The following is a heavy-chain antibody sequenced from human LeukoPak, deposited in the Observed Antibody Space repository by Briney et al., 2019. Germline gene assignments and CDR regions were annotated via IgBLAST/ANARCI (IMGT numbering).Heavy chain of an antibody. Sequence: PSETLSRTCTVSGGSISSTSYYRGWIRQPPGKGLEWIGEINHSGSTNYNPSLKSRVTISVDTSKSQFSLKLSSVTAADTAVYYRSGKSLGVVVAATPYYFDHWGQGTLVTVFS. CDR3: SGKSLGVVVAATPYYFDH. D-gene: IGHD2-15*01. CDR1: GGSISSTSYY. V-gene: IGHV4-39*07. CDR2: INHSGST. J-gene: IGHJ4*02.